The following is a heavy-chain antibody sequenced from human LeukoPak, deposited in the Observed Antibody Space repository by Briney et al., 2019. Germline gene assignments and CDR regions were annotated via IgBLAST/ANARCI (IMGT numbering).Heavy chain of an antibody. J-gene: IGHJ4*02. CDR1: GFTFSSFA. V-gene: IGHV3-23*01. CDR2: ISGGGGAT. D-gene: IGHD6-13*01. Sequence: GGSLRLSCAASGFTFSSFAMSWVRQAPGKGLERVSAISGGGGATYYADSVKGRFTISRDNSKNTLHLQMNSLRAEDTAVYYCAKDYSSQYWGQGTLVTVSS. CDR3: AKDYSSQY.